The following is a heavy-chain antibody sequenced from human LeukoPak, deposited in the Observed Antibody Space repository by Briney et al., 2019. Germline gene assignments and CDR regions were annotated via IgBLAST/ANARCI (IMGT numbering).Heavy chain of an antibody. D-gene: IGHD6-19*01. CDR1: RGSITDNY. CDR3: ARGNSSGWYGGFDY. V-gene: IGHV4-59*01. J-gene: IGHJ4*02. CDR2: VYYSGGGT. Sequence: SETLSLTCTVSRGSITDNYWSWIRQPPGKGPEWIGYVYYSGGGTNHNPSLKSRVTMSVDTSKNHFSLKLGSVTAADTAVYYCARGNSSGWYGGFDYWGQGILVTVSS.